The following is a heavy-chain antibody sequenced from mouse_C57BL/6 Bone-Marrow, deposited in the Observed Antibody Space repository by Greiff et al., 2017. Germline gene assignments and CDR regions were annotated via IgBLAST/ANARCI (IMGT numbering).Heavy chain of an antibody. D-gene: IGHD2-5*01. CDR3: ARPYYSNYWYFDV. CDR1: GYTFTSYW. CDR2: IYPGSGST. V-gene: IGHV1-55*01. J-gene: IGHJ1*03. Sequence: QVQLQQPGAELVKPGASVKMSCKASGYTFTSYWITWVKQRPGQGLEWIGDIYPGSGSTKYNEKFKSKATLTVDTSSSTASMQLSSLTSEDSAVYYCARPYYSNYWYFDVWGTGTTVTVSS.